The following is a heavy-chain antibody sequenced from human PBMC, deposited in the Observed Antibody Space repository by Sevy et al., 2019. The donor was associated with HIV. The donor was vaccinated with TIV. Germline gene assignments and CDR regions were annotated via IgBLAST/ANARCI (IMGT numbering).Heavy chain of an antibody. D-gene: IGHD3-10*01. CDR2: IGSSGSNV. V-gene: IGHV3-48*03. J-gene: IGHJ3*01. Sequence: GGSLRLSCAASGFIFSSYEMSWVRQAPGKGLEWISYIGSSGSNVYHEDSVKGRFTISRDNAQNSLYLQMNSLRVEDTAVYYCNRITLQGEDAFDLWGQGTMVTVSS. CDR1: GFIFSSYE. CDR3: NRITLQGEDAFDL.